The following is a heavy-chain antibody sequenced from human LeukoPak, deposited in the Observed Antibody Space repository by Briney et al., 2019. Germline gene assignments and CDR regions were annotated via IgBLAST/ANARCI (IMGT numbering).Heavy chain of an antibody. CDR3: ARDRWSYDPQGGFDC. V-gene: IGHV3-23*01. D-gene: IGHD3-22*01. CDR1: GFTFSSSA. J-gene: IGHJ4*02. CDR2: ISNNGGYT. Sequence: GGSLRLSCAASGFTFSSSAMSWVRQAPGKGLEWVSAISNNGGYTYYADSVQGRFTISRDNSKSTLCLQMNSLRAEDTAVYYCARDRWSYDPQGGFDCWGQGTLVTVSS.